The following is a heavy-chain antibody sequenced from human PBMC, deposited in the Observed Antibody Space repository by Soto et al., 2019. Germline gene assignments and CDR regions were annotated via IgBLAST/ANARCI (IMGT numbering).Heavy chain of an antibody. CDR1: GFTFSSYA. CDR2: ISYDGSNK. CDR3: ARVSDDSGSDYHPPTYYGMDV. J-gene: IGHJ6*02. Sequence: SLRLSCAASGFTFSSYAMHWVRQAPGKGLEWVAVISYDGSNKYYADSVKGRFTISRDNSKNTLYLQMNSLRAEDTAVYYCARVSDDSGSDYHPPTYYGMDVWGQGTTVTVSS. V-gene: IGHV3-30-3*01. D-gene: IGHD1-26*01.